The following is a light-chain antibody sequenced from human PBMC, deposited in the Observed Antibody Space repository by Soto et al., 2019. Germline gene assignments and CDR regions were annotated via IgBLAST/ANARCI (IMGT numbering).Light chain of an antibody. CDR1: QSLSNHIY. CDR2: CAS. CDR3: QQYGNSPQT. V-gene: IGKV3-20*01. Sequence: EIVLTQAPGTLSLSPGERATLSCRASQSLSNHIYLAWYQQKPGQAPRLFIDCASSRATGSPNRFSGSGAGTDFTLTSSRLEPEAFAVYYCQQYGNSPQTFGQGTKVEIK. J-gene: IGKJ1*01.